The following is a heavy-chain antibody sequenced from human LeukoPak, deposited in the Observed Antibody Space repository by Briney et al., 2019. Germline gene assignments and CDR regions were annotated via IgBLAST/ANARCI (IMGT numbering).Heavy chain of an antibody. CDR2: INHSGDT. J-gene: IGHJ4*02. CDR1: GGAFSGYY. V-gene: IGHV4-34*01. Sequence: SETLSLTCAAYGGAFSGYYWSWTRQPPGKGLEWIGEINHSGDTKYDPSLKSRVSMSVDVSKDQFSLKLTSLTAADTAVYYCARGSRNYNNYEGADYWGQGTLVTVSS. D-gene: IGHD4-11*01. CDR3: ARGSRNYNNYEGADY.